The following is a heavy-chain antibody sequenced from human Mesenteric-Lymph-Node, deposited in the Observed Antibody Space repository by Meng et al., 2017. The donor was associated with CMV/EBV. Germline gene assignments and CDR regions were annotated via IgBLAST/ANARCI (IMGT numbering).Heavy chain of an antibody. V-gene: IGHV3-11*04. CDR1: GFTFSDYY. CDR3: VRDLRSGYDSH. D-gene: IGHD5-12*01. J-gene: IGHJ4*02. Sequence: GESLKISCAASGFTFSDYYMSWIRQAPGKGLEWVSYISSSSSTIKYGDSVQGRFTISRDNAKNTMYLQMNSLRAEDTAVYYCVRDLRSGYDSHWGQGTLVTVSS. CDR2: ISSSSSTI.